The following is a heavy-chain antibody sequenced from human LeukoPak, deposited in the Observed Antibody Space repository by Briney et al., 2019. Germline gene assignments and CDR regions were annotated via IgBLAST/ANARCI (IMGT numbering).Heavy chain of an antibody. J-gene: IGHJ4*02. CDR3: ARGGYSDGYVY. Sequence: ASVKVSCKASGYTFTSYGISWVRQAPGQGLEWMGWISPYNGNTNYAQKLQDRVTMTTDTSTTTAYMELRRLRSDDTGVYYCARGGYSDGYVYWGQGTLVTVSS. V-gene: IGHV1-18*01. CDR1: GYTFTSYG. CDR2: ISPYNGNT. D-gene: IGHD5-18*01.